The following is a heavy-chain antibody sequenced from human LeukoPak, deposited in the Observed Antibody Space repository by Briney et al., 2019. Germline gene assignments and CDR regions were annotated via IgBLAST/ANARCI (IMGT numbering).Heavy chain of an antibody. D-gene: IGHD5-12*01. CDR1: GFTFSSYA. V-gene: IGHV3-30*04. Sequence: GRSLRLSCEASGFTFSSYAIHWVRQAPGKGLEWVAVISYDGSDKYYADSVKGRFTLSRDNSKNTVYLQMNSLRVEDTAVYYCARGIYSGYGSADYWGQGTLVTVSS. CDR3: ARGIYSGYGSADY. J-gene: IGHJ4*02. CDR2: ISYDGSDK.